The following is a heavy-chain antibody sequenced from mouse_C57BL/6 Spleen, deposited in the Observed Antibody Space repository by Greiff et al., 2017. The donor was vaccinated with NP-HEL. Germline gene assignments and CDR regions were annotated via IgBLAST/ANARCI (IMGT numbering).Heavy chain of an antibody. V-gene: IGHV2-2*01. D-gene: IGHD1-1*01. J-gene: IGHJ4*01. Sequence: QVQLQQSGPGLVQPSQSLSITCTVSGFSLTSYGVHWVRQSPGKGLEWLGVIWSGGSTDYNAAFISRLSISKDNSKSQVFFKMNSLQADDTAIYYCARNGFYYYGVNYYAMDYWGQGTSVTVSS. CDR2: IWSGGST. CDR1: GFSLTSYG. CDR3: ARNGFYYYGVNYYAMDY.